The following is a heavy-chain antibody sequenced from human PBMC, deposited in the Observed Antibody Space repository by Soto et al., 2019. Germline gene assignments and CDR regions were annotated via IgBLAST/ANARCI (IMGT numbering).Heavy chain of an antibody. Sequence: QVQLVESGGGLVKPGGSLRLSCAASGFTVSDYYMSWIRQAPGKWLEWVSYISSSGSTIYYADSVKGRFTISRDNATNYLYLQTNSLRAEDTAVYYCAREWGVDTAMVPFDYWGQGTLVTVSS. CDR1: GFTVSDYY. CDR2: ISSSGSTI. CDR3: AREWGVDTAMVPFDY. D-gene: IGHD5-18*01. V-gene: IGHV3-11*01. J-gene: IGHJ4*02.